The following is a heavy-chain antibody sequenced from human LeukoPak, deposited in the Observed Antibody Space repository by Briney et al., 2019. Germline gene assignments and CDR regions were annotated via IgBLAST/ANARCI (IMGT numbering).Heavy chain of an antibody. CDR1: GGSISSYY. V-gene: IGHV4-59*01. CDR2: IYYSGST. CDR3: ARVDPDSSSTLEVFDY. J-gene: IGHJ4*02. D-gene: IGHD6-6*01. Sequence: SEALSLTCTVSGGSISSYYWSWIRQPPGKGLEWIGYIYYSGSTNYNPSLKSRVTISVDTSKNQFSLKLSSVTAADTAVYYCARVDPDSSSTLEVFDYWGQGTLVTVSS.